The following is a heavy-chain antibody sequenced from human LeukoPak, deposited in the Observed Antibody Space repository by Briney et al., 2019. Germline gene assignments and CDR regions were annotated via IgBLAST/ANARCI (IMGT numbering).Heavy chain of an antibody. D-gene: IGHD3-9*01. J-gene: IGHJ5*02. CDR2: IYYSGST. V-gene: IGHV4-61*05. Sequence: PSETLSLTCTVSGGSISSSSYYWGWIRQPPGKGLEWIGYIYYSGSTNYNPSLKSRVTISVDTSKNQFSLKLSSVTAADTAVYYCARTHQAFDWLSLGFDPWGQGTLVTVSS. CDR1: GGSISSSSYY. CDR3: ARTHQAFDWLSLGFDP.